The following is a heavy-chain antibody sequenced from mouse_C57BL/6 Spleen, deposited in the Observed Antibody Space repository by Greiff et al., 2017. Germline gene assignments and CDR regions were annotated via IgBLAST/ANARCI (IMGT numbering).Heavy chain of an antibody. CDR3: TRGDYGSRFDY. V-gene: IGHV1-15*01. CDR2: IDPETGGT. D-gene: IGHD1-1*01. CDR1: GYTFTDYE. Sequence: VKLVESGAELVRPGASVTLSCKASGYTFTDYEMHWVKQTPVHGLEWIGAIDPETGGTAYNQKFKGKAILTADKSSSTAYMELRSLTSEDSAVYYCTRGDYGSRFDYWGQGTTLTVSS. J-gene: IGHJ2*01.